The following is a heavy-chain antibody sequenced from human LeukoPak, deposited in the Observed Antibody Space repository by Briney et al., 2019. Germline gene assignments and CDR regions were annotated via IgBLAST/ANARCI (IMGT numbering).Heavy chain of an antibody. CDR3: ARYYYYYMDV. CDR1: GGSISSYY. CDR2: IYYSGST. V-gene: IGHV4-59*08. J-gene: IGHJ6*03. Sequence: SETLSLTCTVSGGSISSYYWSWIRQPPGKGLEWIGYIYYSGSTNYNPSLKSRVTISVDTSKNQFSLKLSSLTAADTAVYYCARYYYYYMDVWGKGTTVTVSS.